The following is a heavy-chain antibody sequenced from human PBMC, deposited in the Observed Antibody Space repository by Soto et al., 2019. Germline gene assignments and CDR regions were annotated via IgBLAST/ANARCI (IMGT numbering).Heavy chain of an antibody. CDR3: AKDTKPVGILLFWKYFEY. CDR2: ISVSDSYT. Sequence: PGGSLRLSCVVSGFSFGSYAMSWVRQAPGKGLEWVSAISVSDSYTYYADSVKGRFTISRDNSKNTLYLKMNSLRAEDTAVYYCAKDTKPVGILLFWKYFEYWGQGPLVPVSS. CDR1: GFSFGSYA. J-gene: IGHJ4*02. V-gene: IGHV3-23*01. D-gene: IGHD3-10*01.